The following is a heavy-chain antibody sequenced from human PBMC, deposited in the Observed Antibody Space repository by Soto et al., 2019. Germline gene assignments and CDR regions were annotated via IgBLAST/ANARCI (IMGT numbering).Heavy chain of an antibody. J-gene: IGHJ4*02. Sequence: GGSLRLSCAASGFTFSNYGMNWVRQAPGKGLEWVAVIWYDGSKKYYADSVKGRFTISRDNSKNTLYLQMNSLRAEDTAVYYCAKVGDSSGYIDMSYFDYWGQGTLVTVSS. CDR1: GFTFSNYG. D-gene: IGHD3-22*01. V-gene: IGHV3-33*06. CDR2: IWYDGSKK. CDR3: AKVGDSSGYIDMSYFDY.